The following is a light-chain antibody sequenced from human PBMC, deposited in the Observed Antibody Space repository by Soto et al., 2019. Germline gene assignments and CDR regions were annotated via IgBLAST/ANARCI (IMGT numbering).Light chain of an antibody. CDR3: QQYNAWPLT. V-gene: IGKV3-15*01. CDR1: QSVSSN. J-gene: IGKJ4*02. CDR2: VAS. Sequence: EIVMTQSPATLSVSPGERATLSCRASQSVSSNLAWYQQKPGQTPKLLIYVASTRATGIPARFSGRGSGTEFTLTIGSLQSEDFAVYYCQQYNAWPLTFGGGTKVEFK.